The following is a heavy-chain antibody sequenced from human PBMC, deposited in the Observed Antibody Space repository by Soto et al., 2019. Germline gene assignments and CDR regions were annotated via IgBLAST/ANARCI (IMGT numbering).Heavy chain of an antibody. D-gene: IGHD3-10*01. CDR2: INHSGST. V-gene: IGHV4-34*01. Sequence: QVQLQQWGAGLLKPSETPSLTCAVYGGSFSGYYWSWIRQPPGKGLEWIGEINHSGSTNYNPSLKSRVTISVDTSKNQFSLKLSSVTAADTAVYYCATGYYYYYMDVWGKGTTVTVSS. CDR1: GGSFSGYY. CDR3: ATGYYYYYMDV. J-gene: IGHJ6*03.